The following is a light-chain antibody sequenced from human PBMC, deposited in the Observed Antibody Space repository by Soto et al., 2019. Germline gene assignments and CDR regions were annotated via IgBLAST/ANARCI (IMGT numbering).Light chain of an antibody. Sequence: IVVTQSPATLSVSPGERVTLSCRASQSVGSNLAWYQQMPGQAPRLLIYDASTRATGIPDRFSGSGSGTEFTLTISSLQSEDFAVYYCQQFNIWPHMLSFGGGTKLEMK. J-gene: IGKJ4*01. CDR3: QQFNIWPHMLS. CDR2: DAS. CDR1: QSVGSN. V-gene: IGKV3-15*01.